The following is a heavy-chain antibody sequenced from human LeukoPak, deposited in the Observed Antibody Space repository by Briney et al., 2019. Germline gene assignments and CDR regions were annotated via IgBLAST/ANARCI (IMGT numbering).Heavy chain of an antibody. D-gene: IGHD6-19*01. J-gene: IGHJ4*01. Sequence: SETLSLTCAVYGGSFGGYYWSWIRQPPGKGLEWIGEINHSGSTNYNPSLKSRVTISVDTSKNQFSLKLSSVTAADTAVYYCARVSVRRQWKMGDYWGHRTLVTVSS. CDR2: INHSGST. CDR1: GGSFGGYY. V-gene: IGHV4-34*01. CDR3: ARVSVRRQWKMGDY.